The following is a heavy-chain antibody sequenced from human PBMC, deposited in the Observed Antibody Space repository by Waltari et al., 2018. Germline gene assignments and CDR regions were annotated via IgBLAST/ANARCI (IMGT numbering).Heavy chain of an antibody. CDR2: ISGSGGST. CDR3: AKGLDWLLWAKYYFDY. D-gene: IGHD3-9*01. V-gene: IGHV3-23*01. CDR1: GFTFSSYA. Sequence: EVQLLESGGGLVQPGGSLRLSCAASGFTFSSYAMSWVRQAPGKGLEWVSAISGSGGSTYYADSVKGRFTISRDNSKNTLYLQMNSLRAEDTAVYYCAKGLDWLLWAKYYFDYWGQGTLVTVSS. J-gene: IGHJ4*02.